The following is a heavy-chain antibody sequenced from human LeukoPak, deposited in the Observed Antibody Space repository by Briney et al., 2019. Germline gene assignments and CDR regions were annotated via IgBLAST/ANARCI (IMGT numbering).Heavy chain of an antibody. CDR3: ARDAGYGYDRFDY. D-gene: IGHD5-18*01. Sequence: GGSLRLSCAASGFTFSSYRMSWVRQAPGKGLEWVANIKQDGSEKHYVDSVKGRFTISRDNAKNSLYLQMNSLRAEDTAVYYCARDAGYGYDRFDYWGQGTQVTVSS. V-gene: IGHV3-7*01. CDR2: IKQDGSEK. J-gene: IGHJ4*02. CDR1: GFTFSSYR.